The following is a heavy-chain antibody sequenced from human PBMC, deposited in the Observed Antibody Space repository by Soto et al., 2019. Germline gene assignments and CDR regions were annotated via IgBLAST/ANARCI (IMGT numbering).Heavy chain of an antibody. Sequence: GGSLRLSCAASGFTFSSYGMHWVRQAPGKGLEWVAVISYDGSNNYYADSVKGRFTISRDNSKNTLYLQMNSLRAEDTAVYYCAKRDTAMVPSFGYYYGMDVWGQGTTVTVSS. V-gene: IGHV3-30*18. CDR2: ISYDGSNN. CDR3: AKRDTAMVPSFGYYYGMDV. J-gene: IGHJ6*02. CDR1: GFTFSSYG. D-gene: IGHD5-18*01.